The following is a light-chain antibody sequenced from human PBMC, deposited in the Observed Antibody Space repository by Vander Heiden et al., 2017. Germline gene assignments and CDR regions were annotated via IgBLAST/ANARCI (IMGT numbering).Light chain of an antibody. CDR1: KIGSKT. V-gene: IGLV3-21*02. CDR3: QVWDSNSGHQV. Sequence: SYVLTQPPSVSVAPGQTARITCGGNKIGSKTFQWYQQKPGQAPVLVVYDDSDRPSGIPERFSGSNSGNTATLTISRVEAGDEADYYCQVWDSNSGHQVFGRGTTLTVL. J-gene: IGLJ2*01. CDR2: DDS.